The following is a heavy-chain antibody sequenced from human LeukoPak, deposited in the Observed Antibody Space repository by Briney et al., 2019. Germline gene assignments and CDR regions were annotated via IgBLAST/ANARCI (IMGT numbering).Heavy chain of an antibody. V-gene: IGHV3-21*01. CDR2: IGSSSNYI. CDR3: ARDNRAYDSSGSWVYYFDY. CDR1: GFTFSSYS. Sequence: PGGSLRLSCAASGFTFSSYSMNWVRQAPGKGLEWVSSIGSSSNYIYYADSVKGRFTISRDNAKNSLYLQMNSLRAEDTAVYYCARDNRAYDSSGSWVYYFDYRGQGTLVTVSS. J-gene: IGHJ4*02. D-gene: IGHD3-22*01.